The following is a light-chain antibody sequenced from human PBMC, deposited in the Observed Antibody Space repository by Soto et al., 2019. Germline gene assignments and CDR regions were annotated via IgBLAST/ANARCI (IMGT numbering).Light chain of an antibody. CDR3: QQYGGVPYT. CDR1: ESISRDY. J-gene: IGKJ2*01. V-gene: IGKV3-20*01. CDR2: GAS. Sequence: ENVLTQSPATLSLSPGERATLSCRASESISRDYLAWYQQRLGQAPRLLIYGASSGATGIPDRFSGSGSGTDFTLTISRLEPEDFAIYYCQQYGGVPYTFGQGTKLEIK.